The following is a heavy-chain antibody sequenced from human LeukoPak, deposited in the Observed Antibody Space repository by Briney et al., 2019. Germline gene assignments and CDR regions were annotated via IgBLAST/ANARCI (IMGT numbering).Heavy chain of an antibody. J-gene: IGHJ6*02. CDR1: GGSIDTGDSC. Sequence: SQTLSLTCSVSGGSIDTGDSCWTWIRQHPGKGLEWIGYISHSGTTRYNWSLQSRLTISIDTSKNEFSLKLSSVTAADTAVYFCARDRWNDSLGFRGLDVWGQGTTVAVSS. CDR3: ARDRWNDSLGFRGLDV. D-gene: IGHD1-1*01. V-gene: IGHV4-31*03. CDR2: ISHSGTT.